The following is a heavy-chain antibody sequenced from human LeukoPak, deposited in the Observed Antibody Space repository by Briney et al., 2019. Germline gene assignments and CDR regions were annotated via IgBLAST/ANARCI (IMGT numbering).Heavy chain of an antibody. Sequence: PGGSLRLSCAASGFTFSSYDMHWVRQAPGKGLEWVAVISFDGSNKYCADSVKGRFTISRDDSKNTLYLQMNSLRDEDTAVYYCARYCSSTSCYLAHAFDIWGQGTMVTVSS. V-gene: IGHV3-33*01. CDR3: ARYCSSTSCYLAHAFDI. CDR2: ISFDGSNK. CDR1: GFTFSSYD. J-gene: IGHJ3*02. D-gene: IGHD2-2*01.